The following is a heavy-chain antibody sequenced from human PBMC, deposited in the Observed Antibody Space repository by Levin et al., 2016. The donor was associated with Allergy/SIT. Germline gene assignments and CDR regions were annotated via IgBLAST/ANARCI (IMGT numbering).Heavy chain of an antibody. V-gene: IGHV4-4*02. CDR3: ARGRSGYSTLYNSFDP. CDR2: IYHSGST. CDR1: GGSISSTNW. D-gene: IGHD6-13*01. J-gene: IGHJ5*02. Sequence: GSLRLSCAVSGGSISSTNWWSWVRQPPGKGLEWIGEIYHSGSTNCNPSLRSRVTISVDKSKNQFSLKLSSVTAADTAVYYCARGRSGYSTLYNSFDPWGQGTLVTVSS.